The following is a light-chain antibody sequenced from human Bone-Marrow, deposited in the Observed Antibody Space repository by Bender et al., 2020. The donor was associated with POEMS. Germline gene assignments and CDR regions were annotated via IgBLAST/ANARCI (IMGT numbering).Light chain of an antibody. Sequence: SYDVTQPASVSVSPGQTASITCSGDKLGNKYVSWYQQKPGQSPVLGIYQDDKRPSGIPERFSGSNSGNTATLTISATQSLDEADYYCQTWDSTTQVVFGGGTKLTVL. CDR1: KLGNKY. J-gene: IGLJ2*01. CDR2: QDD. V-gene: IGLV3-1*01. CDR3: QTWDSTTQVV.